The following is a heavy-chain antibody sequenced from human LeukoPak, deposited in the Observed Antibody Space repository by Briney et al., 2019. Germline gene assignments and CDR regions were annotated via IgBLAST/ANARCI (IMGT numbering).Heavy chain of an antibody. J-gene: IGHJ3*02. D-gene: IGHD3-22*01. V-gene: IGHV1-69*13. Sequence: SVKVSCKASGGTFSSYAISWVRQAPGQGLEWMGGIIPIFGTANYAQKFQGRVTITADESTSAAYMELSSLRSEDTAVYYCARANYYYDSSGYPAAFDIWGQGTMVTVSS. CDR2: IIPIFGTA. CDR3: ARANYYYDSSGYPAAFDI. CDR1: GGTFSSYA.